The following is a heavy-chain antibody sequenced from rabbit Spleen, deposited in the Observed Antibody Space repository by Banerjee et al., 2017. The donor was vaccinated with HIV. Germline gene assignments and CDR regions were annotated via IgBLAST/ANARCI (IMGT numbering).Heavy chain of an antibody. CDR1: GFSFSSNW. J-gene: IGHJ4*01. V-gene: IGHV1S40*01. D-gene: IGHD4-2*01. CDR3: TRDAAGREDFNL. CDR2: IDVAKSGDT. Sequence: QSLEESGGGLVKPGGTLTLTCTVSGFSFSSNWICWVRQAPGKGLEWIACIDVAKSGDTYYTNWAKGRFTISKTSSTTVALQVPSLTAADTATYFCTRDAAGREDFNLWGQGTLVTVS.